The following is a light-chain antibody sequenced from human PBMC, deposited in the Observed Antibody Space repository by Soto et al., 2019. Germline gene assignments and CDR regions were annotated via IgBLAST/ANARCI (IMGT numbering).Light chain of an antibody. CDR3: QLYDGHSVFT. CDR1: QSVTNW. Sequence: DIQMTQSPSTLSASVGDRVTITCRASQSVTNWLAWYQQKPGKAPKLLIFDASSLQSGVPSRFSGGGSGTEFTLSISSLQPDDFATYYCQLYDGHSVFTFGGGTKVDNK. CDR2: DAS. V-gene: IGKV1-5*01. J-gene: IGKJ4*01.